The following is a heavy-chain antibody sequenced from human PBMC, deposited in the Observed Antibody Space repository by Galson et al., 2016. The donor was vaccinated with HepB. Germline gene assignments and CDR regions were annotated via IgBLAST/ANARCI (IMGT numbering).Heavy chain of an antibody. CDR2: ISKDSRDK. CDR3: AKMDCGRDCPRDY. CDR1: GFTFSGHG. Sequence: SLRLSCAASGFTFSGHGMHWDRQAPGRGLEWVAVISKDSRDKQYVDSVKGRFTVSRDNSKNTLFLQMSNLRVEDTAVYYCAKMDCGRDCPRDYWGQGTLVTVSS. D-gene: IGHD2-21*02. V-gene: IGHV3-30*18. J-gene: IGHJ4*02.